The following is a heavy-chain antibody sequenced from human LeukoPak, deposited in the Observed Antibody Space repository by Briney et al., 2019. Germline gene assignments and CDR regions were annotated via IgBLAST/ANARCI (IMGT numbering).Heavy chain of an antibody. CDR2: SHHSGGT. Sequence: SETLSLTYTVSGYSIDSGYYWGWIRQPPGKGLEWIGSSHHSGGTYYNPSLKSRVTISIDTSKNQLSLKVSSVTAADTAVYYCARYGYSSGWRGTFDIWGQGTMVTVSS. V-gene: IGHV4-38-2*02. CDR3: ARYGYSSGWRGTFDI. J-gene: IGHJ3*02. D-gene: IGHD6-19*01. CDR1: GYSIDSGYY.